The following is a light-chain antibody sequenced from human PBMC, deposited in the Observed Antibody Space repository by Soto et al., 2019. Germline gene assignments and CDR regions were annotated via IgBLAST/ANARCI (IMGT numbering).Light chain of an antibody. Sequence: DIQMTQSPSTVSASVGDGVTITCWASQTINTCLAWYQQKPGKAPKLQMYDASTLESGVPSGFSGSGSGTEFILTISSLQPDDFATYYCQQYNSYPFTFGQGTKLEIK. CDR3: QQYNSYPFT. V-gene: IGKV1-5*01. CDR2: DAS. J-gene: IGKJ2*01. CDR1: QTINTC.